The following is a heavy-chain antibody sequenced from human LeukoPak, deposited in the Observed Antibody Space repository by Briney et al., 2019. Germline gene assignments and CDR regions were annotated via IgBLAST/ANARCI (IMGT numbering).Heavy chain of an antibody. CDR2: IYSGGST. CDR1: GFTVSSNY. CDR3: ASHRVGATTHYFDY. V-gene: IGHV3-53*01. D-gene: IGHD1-26*01. J-gene: IGHJ4*02. Sequence: PGGSLRLSCAASGFTVSSNYMSWVRQAPGKGLEWVSVIYSGGSTYYADSVKGRFTISRDNSKNTLYLQMNSLRAEDTAVYYCASHRVGATTHYFDYWGQGTLVTVSS.